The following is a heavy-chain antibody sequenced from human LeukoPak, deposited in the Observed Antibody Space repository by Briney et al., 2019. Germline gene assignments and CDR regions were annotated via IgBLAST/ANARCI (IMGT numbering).Heavy chain of an antibody. V-gene: IGHV3-7*01. CDR1: GFTFDDYA. CDR3: ASLGVGGHYYYYMDV. J-gene: IGHJ6*03. D-gene: IGHD3-16*01. Sequence: PGGSLRLSCAASGFTFDDYAMHWVRQPPGKGLEWVANIKQDGSEKFYVHSVKGRFTISRDNAKNSLYLQMNNLRAEDTAVYYCASLGVGGHYYYYMDVWGKGTTVTVSS. CDR2: IKQDGSEK.